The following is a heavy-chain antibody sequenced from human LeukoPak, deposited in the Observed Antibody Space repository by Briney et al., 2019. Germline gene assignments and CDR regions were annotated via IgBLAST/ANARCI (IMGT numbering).Heavy chain of an antibody. CDR2: IIPTLEIA. CDR1: GYTFTSYG. D-gene: IGHD1-14*01. V-gene: IGHV1-69*04. CDR3: ARVISGTWLWF. Sequence: SVKVSCKASGYTFTSYGISWVRQAPGQGLEWMGRIIPTLEIANYAQKFQGRVTITADKSTSTAYMELSSLRPEDTAVYYCARVISGTWLWFWGQGTLVTVSS. J-gene: IGHJ4*02.